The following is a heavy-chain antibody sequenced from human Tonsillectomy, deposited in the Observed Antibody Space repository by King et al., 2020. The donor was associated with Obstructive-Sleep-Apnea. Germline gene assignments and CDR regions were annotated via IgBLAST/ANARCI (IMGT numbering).Heavy chain of an antibody. J-gene: IGHJ4*02. D-gene: IGHD6-13*01. CDR2: IYYSGST. CDR3: ARRYSSSWFFDY. Sequence: QLQESGPGLVKPSETLSLTCTVSGCSISSYYWSWIRQPPGKGLEWIGYIYYSGSTNYNPSLKSRVTISVDTSKNQFSLKLSSVTAADTAVYYCARRYSSSWFFDYWGQGTLVTVSS. CDR1: GCSISSYY. V-gene: IGHV4-59*08.